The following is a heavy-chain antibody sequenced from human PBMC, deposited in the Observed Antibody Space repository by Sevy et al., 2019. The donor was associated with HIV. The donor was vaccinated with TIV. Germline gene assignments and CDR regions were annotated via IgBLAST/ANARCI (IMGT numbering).Heavy chain of an antibody. Sequence: GESLKISFAASGFNFSIYGMHWVRQAPGKGLEWVALIYFHGSIKYYVDSVKGRFTISRDNSKNTLYLQMNSLRVEDTAVYYCVRGRDYGNFDYWGQGTLVTVSS. D-gene: IGHD3-10*01. CDR2: IYFHGSIK. CDR3: VRGRDYGNFDY. J-gene: IGHJ4*02. CDR1: GFNFSIYG. V-gene: IGHV3-33*01.